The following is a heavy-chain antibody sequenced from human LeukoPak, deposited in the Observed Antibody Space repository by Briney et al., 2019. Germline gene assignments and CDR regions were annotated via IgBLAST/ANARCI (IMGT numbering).Heavy chain of an antibody. J-gene: IGHJ5*02. D-gene: IGHD6-19*01. Sequence: PGESLTLSCTGSGYSFTSYWIGWVRQMPGKGLEWVGIIYPGDSDTRYSPSFQGQVTISADKSISTAYLQWSSLKASDTAMYYCAAQWLVPDNWFDPWGQGTLVTVSS. CDR1: GYSFTSYW. CDR3: AAQWLVPDNWFDP. V-gene: IGHV5-51*03. CDR2: IYPGDSDT.